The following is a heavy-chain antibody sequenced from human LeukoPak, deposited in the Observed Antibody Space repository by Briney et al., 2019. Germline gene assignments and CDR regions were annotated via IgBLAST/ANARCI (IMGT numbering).Heavy chain of an antibody. CDR1: GFTFSNYW. Sequence: AGGSLILSCAASGFTFSNYWRQWLRPAPGKGLLWVSRINSDGTSKPYVVYVRGRFTISTDNAKNTVHLQMNTLSGEGTALYCCARGTTSGWPDYFDYWGQGVRVNVAS. V-gene: IGHV3-74*01. CDR2: INSDGTSK. D-gene: IGHD1-26*01. J-gene: IGHJ4*02. CDR3: ARGTTSGWPDYFDY.